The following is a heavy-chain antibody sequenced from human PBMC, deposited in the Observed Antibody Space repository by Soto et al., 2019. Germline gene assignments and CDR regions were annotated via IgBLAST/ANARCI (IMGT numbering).Heavy chain of an antibody. CDR1: GASISSGGYY. Sequence: QVQLQESGPGLVKPSQTLSLTCTVSGASISSGGYYWNWIRQHPGKGLEWIGYIYYSVSTYYNPSHKSRVTISVDTSKNEFSRKLSSVTAADTAVYYCARDGRGRGIAVAGRFWYFDLWGRGTLVTVSS. CDR2: IYYSVST. J-gene: IGHJ2*01. D-gene: IGHD6-19*01. CDR3: ARDGRGRGIAVAGRFWYFDL. V-gene: IGHV4-31*03.